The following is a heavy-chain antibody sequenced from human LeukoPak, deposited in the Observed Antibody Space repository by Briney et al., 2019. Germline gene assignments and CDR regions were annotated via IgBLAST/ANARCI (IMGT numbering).Heavy chain of an antibody. CDR3: AKDRGDSGGYPLFDY. J-gene: IGHJ4*02. D-gene: IGHD3-22*01. CDR1: GFTFSNYV. CDR2: ISRSADNT. V-gene: IGHV3-23*01. Sequence: GGSLRLSCVGSGFTFSNYVMSWVRQAPGKGLEWVSLISRSADNTYYADSVEDRFTISRDDSKNTLYLQMSSLRAEDTAVYYCAKDRGDSGGYPLFDYWGQGTLVTVSS.